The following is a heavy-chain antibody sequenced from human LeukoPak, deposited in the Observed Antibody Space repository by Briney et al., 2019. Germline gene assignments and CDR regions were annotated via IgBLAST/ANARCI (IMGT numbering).Heavy chain of an antibody. Sequence: PGGSLRLSCAASGFTFSSYTMNWIRQAPGKGLEWVSYISGSSRTIYYADSVKGRFTISRDNAKNSLYLQMNNLRAEDTAVYYCARDQGGPIYFDYWGQGTLVTVSS. D-gene: IGHD3-16*01. J-gene: IGHJ4*02. V-gene: IGHV3-48*04. CDR1: GFTFSSYT. CDR3: ARDQGGPIYFDY. CDR2: ISGSSRTI.